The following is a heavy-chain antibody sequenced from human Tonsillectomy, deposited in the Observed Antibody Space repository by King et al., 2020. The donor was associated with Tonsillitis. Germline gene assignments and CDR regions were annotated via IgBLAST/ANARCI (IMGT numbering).Heavy chain of an antibody. Sequence: VQLVESGGGVVQPGRSLRLSCAASGFNFNDYGFHWVRQVPGQGPEWVAVIWYDRTQKYYADSLKGRFTISRDNSQNTVYLEMNGLRDEDTAVYYCTRRGYSSSWLDIWGQGTLVTVSS. J-gene: IGHJ3*02. CDR3: TRRGYSSSWLDI. CDR2: IWYDRTQK. D-gene: IGHD6-13*01. V-gene: IGHV3-33*01. CDR1: GFNFNDYG.